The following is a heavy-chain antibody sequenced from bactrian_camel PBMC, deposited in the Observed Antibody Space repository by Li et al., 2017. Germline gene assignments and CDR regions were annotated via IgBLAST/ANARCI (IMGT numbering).Heavy chain of an antibody. CDR2: ITSLPSLFRAA. J-gene: IGHJ6*01. CDR3: ATAFGTTWWSDFDY. CDR1: GITSSRHD. Sequence: DVQLVESGGGLVQPGESLRLSCVASGITSSRHDMSWVRQAPGKEVEWVAGITSLPSLFRAASYADSVKGRSTISRDNAKNTVYLQMNSLKSEDTALYYCATAFGTTWWSDFDYWGRGTQVTVS. V-gene: IGHV3S40*01. D-gene: IGHD6*01.